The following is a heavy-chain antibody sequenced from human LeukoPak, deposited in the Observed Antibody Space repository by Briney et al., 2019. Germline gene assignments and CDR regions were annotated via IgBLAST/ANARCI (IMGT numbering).Heavy chain of an antibody. J-gene: IGHJ5*02. D-gene: IGHD3-22*01. CDR3: ARDPTLYYEELSWFDP. CDR1: GFTFNNYA. Sequence: GGSLRLSCAASGFTFNNYAMSWVRQAPGKGLEWVSGISGSGSSTYYTDSVKGRFTISRDNSKNTLYLQMNSLRAEDTAVYYCARDPTLYYEELSWFDPWGQGTLVTVSS. CDR2: ISGSGSST. V-gene: IGHV3-23*01.